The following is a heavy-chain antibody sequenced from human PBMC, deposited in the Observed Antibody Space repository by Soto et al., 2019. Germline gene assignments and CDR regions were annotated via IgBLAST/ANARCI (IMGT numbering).Heavy chain of an antibody. CDR2: IYHSGST. J-gene: IGHJ4*02. D-gene: IGHD6-13*01. V-gene: IGHV4-30-2*01. CDR3: ASSHAGAHITAAVH. CDR1: GGSISSGGYS. Sequence: QLQLQESGSGLVKPSQTLSLTCAVSGGSISSGGYSWSWIRQPPGKGREWIGYIYHSGSTYYNPSLKSRVIISVDRSKNQFSLKLSSVTAADTAVYYCASSHAGAHITAAVHWGQGTLVTVSS.